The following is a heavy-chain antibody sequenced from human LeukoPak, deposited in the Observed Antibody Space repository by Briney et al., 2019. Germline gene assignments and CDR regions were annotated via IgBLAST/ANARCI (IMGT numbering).Heavy chain of an antibody. CDR3: ARHGTSGIYRRPFDI. V-gene: IGHV4-59*08. CDR2: IYDSGST. CDR1: GGSMSSYY. D-gene: IGHD1-26*01. J-gene: IGHJ3*02. Sequence: SETLSLTCTVSGGSMSSYYWSWIRQPPGKGLEWIGYIYDSGSTNYDPSLKSRVTISVDTSNNQFSLKLNSVTAADTAVYYCARHGTSGIYRRPFDIWGQGTMVTVSS.